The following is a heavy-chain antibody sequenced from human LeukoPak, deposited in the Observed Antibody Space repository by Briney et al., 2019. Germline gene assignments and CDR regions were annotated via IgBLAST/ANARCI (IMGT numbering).Heavy chain of an antibody. Sequence: GGSLTLTCAASGCTIRSYSFNWVRQAPGKGLEWVSFINSSSSYIYYAASVQGRFTISRDTAKNSLYLQMNSLRGEDTAVYYCARGVLGSSTSHGLDYWGQGTLVTVSS. V-gene: IGHV3-21*01. CDR1: GCTIRSYS. CDR2: INSSSSYI. CDR3: ARGVLGSSTSHGLDY. D-gene: IGHD2-2*01. J-gene: IGHJ4*02.